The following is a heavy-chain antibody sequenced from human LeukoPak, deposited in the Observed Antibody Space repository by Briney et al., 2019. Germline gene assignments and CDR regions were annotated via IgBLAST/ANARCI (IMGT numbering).Heavy chain of an antibody. CDR1: GFTFSSYG. CDR3: ARDFRTQLDGYSPPYYFDH. Sequence: GRSLRLSCAASGFTFSSYGMHWVRQAPGKGLEWVSSISTSSSYIYYEDSVKGRFTISRDNAKDSLYLQMNSLRAEDTAVYYCARDFRTQLDGYSPPYYFDHWGQGTLVTVSS. CDR2: ISTSSSYI. J-gene: IGHJ4*02. D-gene: IGHD5-24*01. V-gene: IGHV3-21*06.